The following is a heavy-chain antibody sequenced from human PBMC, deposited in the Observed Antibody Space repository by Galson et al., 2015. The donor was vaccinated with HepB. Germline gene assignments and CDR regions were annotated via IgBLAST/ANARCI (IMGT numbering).Heavy chain of an antibody. CDR2: IYYSGST. D-gene: IGHD3-22*01. CDR1: GGSISSGDYY. J-gene: IGHJ4*02. Sequence: LSLTCTVSGGSISSGDYYWSWIRQPPGKGLEWIGYIYYSGSTYYNPSLKSRVTISVDTSKNQFSLKLSSVTAADTAVYYCAGITLGVKWAYYYDSSGYYTDYWGQGTLVTVSS. CDR3: AGITLGVKWAYYYDSSGYYTDY. V-gene: IGHV4-30-4*01.